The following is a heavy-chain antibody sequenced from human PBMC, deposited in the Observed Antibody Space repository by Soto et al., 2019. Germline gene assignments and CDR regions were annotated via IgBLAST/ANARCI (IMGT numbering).Heavy chain of an antibody. J-gene: IGHJ4*02. Sequence: GSLRLSCAASGFTFSSYGMHWVRQAPGKGLEWVAVISYDGSNKYYADSVKGRFTISRDNSKNTLYLQMNSLRAEDTAVYYCAKDYDSSGYRPYFDYWGQGTLVTVSS. V-gene: IGHV3-30*18. CDR1: GFTFSSYG. D-gene: IGHD3-22*01. CDR3: AKDYDSSGYRPYFDY. CDR2: ISYDGSNK.